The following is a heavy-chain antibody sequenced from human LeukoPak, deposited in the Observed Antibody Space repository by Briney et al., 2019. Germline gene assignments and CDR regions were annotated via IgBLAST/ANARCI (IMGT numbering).Heavy chain of an antibody. Sequence: PVKVSCKASGGTFSSYAISWVRQAPGQGLEWMGGIIPIFGTANYAQKFQGRVTITADESTSTAYMELSSLRSEDTAVYYCARGGNVVVPAALFPVGYYYYMDVWGKGTTVTVSS. CDR3: ARGGNVVVPAALFPVGYYYYMDV. J-gene: IGHJ6*03. D-gene: IGHD2-2*01. CDR1: GGTFSSYA. CDR2: IIPIFGTA. V-gene: IGHV1-69*13.